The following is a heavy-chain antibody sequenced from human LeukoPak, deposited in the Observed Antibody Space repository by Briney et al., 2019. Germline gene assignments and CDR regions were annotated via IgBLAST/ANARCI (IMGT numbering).Heavy chain of an antibody. V-gene: IGHV4-34*01. Sequence: PSETLSLTCAVYGGSFSGYYWSGIRQPPGKGLEWIGEINHSGRTNYNPSLKSRVTISVDTSKNQFCLKLSSVTAADTAVYYCGRGPGAGVWGQGTLVTVSS. CDR3: GRGPGAGV. J-gene: IGHJ4*02. D-gene: IGHD3-10*01. CDR1: GGSFSGYY. CDR2: INHSGRT.